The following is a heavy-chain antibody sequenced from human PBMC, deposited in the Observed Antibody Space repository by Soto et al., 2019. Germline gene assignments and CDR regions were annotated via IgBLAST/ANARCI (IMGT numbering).Heavy chain of an antibody. J-gene: IGHJ6*02. CDR3: ARNEGTTTVTKAYYYYYGMDV. CDR1: GYTFTSYA. Sequence: ASVKVSCKASGYTFTSYAMHWLRQAPGQRLEWMGWINAGNGNTKYSRKFQGRVTITRDTSASTAYMELSSLRSEDTAVYYCARNEGTTTVTKAYYYYYGMDVWGQGTTVTVSS. D-gene: IGHD4-4*01. CDR2: INAGNGNT. V-gene: IGHV1-3*01.